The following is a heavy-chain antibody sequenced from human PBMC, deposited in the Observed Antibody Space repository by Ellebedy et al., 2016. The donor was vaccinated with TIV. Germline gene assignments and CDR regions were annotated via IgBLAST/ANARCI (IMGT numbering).Heavy chain of an antibody. D-gene: IGHD1-20*01. J-gene: IGHJ4*02. V-gene: IGHV1-24*01. CDR1: TYTLSEVS. CDR3: ATEGVEGIPGKYL. CDR2: YDPESGEI. Sequence: ASVKVSXXVSTYTLSEVSMHWVRQAPGKGLEWMGGYDPESGEIVYAQKFRGRVTMTEDRSIDTVYMELRSLRPEDTATYYCATEGVEGIPGKYLWGRGTRVSVSS.